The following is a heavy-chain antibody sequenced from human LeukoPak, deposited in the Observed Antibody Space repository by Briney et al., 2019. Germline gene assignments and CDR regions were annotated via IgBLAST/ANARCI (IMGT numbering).Heavy chain of an antibody. CDR2: IGSSDSTT. V-gene: IGHV3-48*03. D-gene: IGHD5-24*01. CDR3: ARDAVEFQAPFFDY. J-gene: IGHJ4*02. CDR1: GFTFSSYE. Sequence: GGSLRLSCVGSGFTFSSYEMNWVRQAPGKGLEWLSYIGSSDSTTHYADSVKGRFTISRDNAKNSLYLQMNSLRVEDTAVYYCARDAVEFQAPFFDYWGQGTLVTVSS.